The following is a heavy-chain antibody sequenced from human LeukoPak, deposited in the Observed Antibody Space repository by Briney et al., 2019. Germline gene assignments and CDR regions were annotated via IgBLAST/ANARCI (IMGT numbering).Heavy chain of an antibody. D-gene: IGHD6-13*01. V-gene: IGHV3-30*02. CDR1: GFTFSSYG. J-gene: IGHJ3*02. CDR2: IRYDGSNK. CDR3: AKSYRSSWYRDAFDM. Sequence: GGSLRLSCAASGFTFSSYGMHWVRQAPGKGLEWVAFIRYDGSNKYYADSVKGRFTISRDNFKNTLYLQMNSLRAEDTAVYYCAKSYRSSWYRDAFDMWGQGTMVTVSS.